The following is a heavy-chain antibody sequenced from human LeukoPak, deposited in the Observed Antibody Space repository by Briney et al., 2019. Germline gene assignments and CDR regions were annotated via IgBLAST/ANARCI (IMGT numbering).Heavy chain of an antibody. Sequence: ASETLSLTCPVSGDSISSGSYYWGWIRQPPGKGLEWIGYIYYSGSTYYNPSLKSRVTISVDTSKNQFSLKLSSVTAADTAVYYCASEDDYGDYFDYWGQGTLVTVSS. D-gene: IGHD4-17*01. CDR3: ASEDDYGDYFDY. V-gene: IGHV4-30-4*08. J-gene: IGHJ4*02. CDR2: IYYSGST. CDR1: GDSISSGSYY.